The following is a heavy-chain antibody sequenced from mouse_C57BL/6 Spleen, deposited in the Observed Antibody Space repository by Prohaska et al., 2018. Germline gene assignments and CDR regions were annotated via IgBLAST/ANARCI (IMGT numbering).Heavy chain of an antibody. D-gene: IGHD2-3*01. CDR1: GYTFTSYW. CDR2: IYPGSGST. J-gene: IGHJ3*01. Sequence: GAELVKPGASVKMSCKASGYTFTSYWITWVKQRPGQGLEWVGDIYPGSGSTNYNEKFKSKATLTVDTSSSTAYMQLSSLTSEDSAVYYCARGASMMVTTWTWFAYWGQGTLVTVSA. V-gene: IGHV1-55*01. CDR3: ARGASMMVTTWTWFAY.